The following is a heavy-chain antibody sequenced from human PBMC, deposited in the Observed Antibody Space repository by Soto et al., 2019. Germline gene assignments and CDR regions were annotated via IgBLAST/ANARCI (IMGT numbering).Heavy chain of an antibody. J-gene: IGHJ4*02. Sequence: GGSLKVCCKPSGYTFTVYYMHWLPNAPGQGIEWMGWINPNSGGPISAQKFQGRVTMTRDTSISTAYLELSRLRSDDTAVYYCARGGTTSLHYCGQGTPVTVSS. CDR1: GYTFTVYY. CDR2: INPNSGGP. D-gene: IGHD1-1*01. CDR3: ARGGTTSLHY. V-gene: IGHV1-2*03.